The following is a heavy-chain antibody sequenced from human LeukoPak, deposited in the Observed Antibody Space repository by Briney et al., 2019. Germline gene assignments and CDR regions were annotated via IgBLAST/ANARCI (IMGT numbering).Heavy chain of an antibody. CDR3: ARGGDSSGWYWGGLDC. D-gene: IGHD6-19*01. J-gene: IGHJ4*02. CDR2: INPNIGGT. Sequence: GASVKVSFKASGYTFTVYYMHWVRQAPGQGLEWMGWINPNIGGTNYAQKFQGRVTMTRDTSISTAHMELTGLRSDDTAVYYCARGGDSSGWYWGGLDCWGQGALVTVSS. CDR1: GYTFTVYY. V-gene: IGHV1-2*02.